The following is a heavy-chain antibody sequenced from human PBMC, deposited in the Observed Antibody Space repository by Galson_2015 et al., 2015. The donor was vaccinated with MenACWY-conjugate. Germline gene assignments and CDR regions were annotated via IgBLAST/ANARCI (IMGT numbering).Heavy chain of an antibody. D-gene: IGHD2-15*01. V-gene: IGHV3-21*01. CDR3: ARTGGYRFGDAFDF. Sequence: SLRLSCAASGFTFSTYSINWVRQAPGKGLGWVSSISSTGSYIYYADSVKGRFTISRDNARNSVYLQMNSLRAEDTAVYYCARTGGYRFGDAFDFWGQGTMVTVSS. CDR2: ISSTGSYI. CDR1: GFTFSTYS. J-gene: IGHJ3*01.